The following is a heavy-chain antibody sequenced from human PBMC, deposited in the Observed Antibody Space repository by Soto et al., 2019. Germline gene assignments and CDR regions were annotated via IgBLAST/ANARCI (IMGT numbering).Heavy chain of an antibody. Sequence: ASVKVSCKASGYTFTGYYMHWVRQAPGQGLEWMGWINPNSGGTNYAQKFQGWVTMTRDTSISTAYMELSRLRSDDTAVYYCARAGGTMVRGVITQAPHYYYYYMDVWGKGTTVTVSS. CDR3: ARAGGTMVRGVITQAPHYYYYYMDV. J-gene: IGHJ6*03. CDR2: INPNSGGT. V-gene: IGHV1-2*04. D-gene: IGHD3-10*01. CDR1: GYTFTGYY.